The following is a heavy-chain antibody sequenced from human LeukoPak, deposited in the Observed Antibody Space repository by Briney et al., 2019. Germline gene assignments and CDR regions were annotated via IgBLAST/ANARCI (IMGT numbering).Heavy chain of an antibody. CDR1: GGSVTSGTYH. J-gene: IGHJ4*02. CDR3: ARYDSGTFDY. CDR2: IYYTGST. D-gene: IGHD1-26*01. V-gene: IGHV4-31*03. Sequence: SETLSLTCSVSGGSVTSGTYHWSWIRQHPGKGLGWIGYIYYTGSTYYNPSLKGRVTISVDTSKNQFSLKLNSVTGADTAVYYCARYDSGTFDYWGQGTLVTVSS.